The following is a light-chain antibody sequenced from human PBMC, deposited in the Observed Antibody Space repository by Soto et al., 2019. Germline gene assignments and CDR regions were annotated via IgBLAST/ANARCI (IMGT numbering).Light chain of an antibody. CDR3: QHYNSFST. J-gene: IGKJ1*01. Sequence: DIQMTQSPSTLSASVGDRVTITCRASQSINNWLAWYQQKPGRAPKLLIYDASSLQIGVPSRFSGSGSGTEFTLTISSLQPDDFATYYCQHYNSFSTF. CDR2: DAS. V-gene: IGKV1-5*01. CDR1: QSINNW.